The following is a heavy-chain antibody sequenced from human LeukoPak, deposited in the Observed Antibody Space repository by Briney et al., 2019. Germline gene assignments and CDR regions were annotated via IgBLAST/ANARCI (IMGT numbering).Heavy chain of an antibody. V-gene: IGHV3-7*01. CDR2: IKQDGSEK. CDR1: GFTFSSYW. Sequence: GGSLTLSCAASGFTFSSYWMSWVRQAPGKGLEWVANIKQDGSEKYYVDSVKGRFTISRDNAKNSLYLQMNSLRAEDTAVYYCARIRRGWSQNWDYWGQGTLVTVSS. J-gene: IGHJ4*02. D-gene: IGHD6-19*01. CDR3: ARIRRGWSQNWDY.